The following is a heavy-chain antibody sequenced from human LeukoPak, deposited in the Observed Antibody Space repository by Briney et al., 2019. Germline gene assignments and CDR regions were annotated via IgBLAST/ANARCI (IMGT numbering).Heavy chain of an antibody. CDR1: GGSISSYY. CDR2: IYYSGST. D-gene: IGHD6-19*01. J-gene: IGHJ4*02. Sequence: SETLSLTCTVSGGSISSYYWSWIRQPPGKGLEWIGYIYYSGSTNYNPSLKSRVTISVDTSKNQFSLKPSSVTAADTAAYYCASAPEYSSGWYSDWGQGTLVTVSS. V-gene: IGHV4-59*01. CDR3: ASAPEYSSGWYSD.